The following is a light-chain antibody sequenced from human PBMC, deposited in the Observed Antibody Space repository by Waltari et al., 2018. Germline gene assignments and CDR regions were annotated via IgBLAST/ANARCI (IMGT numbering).Light chain of an antibody. CDR1: SSDVGSSHL. CDR3: CSYAGGSAPYV. J-gene: IGLJ1*01. Sequence: QSALTPPASVSGSPGQSITTSCTRTSSDVGSSHLVSWFQQHPGKAPKPMIYEGSKRPLGVSNRFSGSKSGNTASLTISGLQAEDEADYYCCSYAGGSAPYVFGTGTKVTVL. CDR2: EGS. V-gene: IGLV2-23*01.